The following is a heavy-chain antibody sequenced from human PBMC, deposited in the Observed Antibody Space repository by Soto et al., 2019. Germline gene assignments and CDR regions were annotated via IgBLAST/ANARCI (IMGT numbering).Heavy chain of an antibody. J-gene: IGHJ5*02. CDR3: ARRKDGAAGRIWFDP. CDR2: IYYSGST. CDR1: GGSISSSSYY. V-gene: IGHV4-39*01. Sequence: SETLSLTCTVSGGSISSSSYYWGWIRQPPGKGLEWIGSIYYSGSTYYNPSLKSRVTISVDTSKNQFSLKLSSVTAADTAVYYCARRKDGAAGRIWFDPWGQGTLVTVSS. D-gene: IGHD6-13*01.